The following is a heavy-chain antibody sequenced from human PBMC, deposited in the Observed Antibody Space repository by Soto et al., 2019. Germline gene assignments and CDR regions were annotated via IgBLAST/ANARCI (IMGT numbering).Heavy chain of an antibody. J-gene: IGHJ3*02. CDR2: ISYDGSNK. V-gene: IGHV3-30*18. Sequence: QVQLVESGGGVVQPGRSLRLSCAASGFTFSSYGMHWVRQAPGKGLEWVAVISYDGSNKYYADSVKGRFTISRDNSKNTLYLQMNSLRAEDTAVYYCAKGLTGPHDYGANDAFDIWGQGTMVTVSS. D-gene: IGHD4-17*01. CDR1: GFTFSSYG. CDR3: AKGLTGPHDYGANDAFDI.